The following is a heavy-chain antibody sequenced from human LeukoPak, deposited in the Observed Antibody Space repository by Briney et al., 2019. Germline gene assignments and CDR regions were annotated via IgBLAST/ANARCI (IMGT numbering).Heavy chain of an antibody. Sequence: GGSLRLSCAASGFTFSSYWMTWVRQAPGKGLEWLSYISGNGGVIQYADSVKGRFTISRDNAKNLLYLQMDSLRVENTAIYYCARDPRTVRIWGQGTLVTVSS. J-gene: IGHJ4*02. D-gene: IGHD1-1*01. CDR2: ISGNGGVI. CDR1: GFTFSSYW. CDR3: ARDPRTVRI. V-gene: IGHV3-48*04.